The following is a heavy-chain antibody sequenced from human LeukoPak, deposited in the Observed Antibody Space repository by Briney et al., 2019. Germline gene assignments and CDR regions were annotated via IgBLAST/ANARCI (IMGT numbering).Heavy chain of an antibody. CDR2: INHSGST. CDR1: GGSFSGYY. V-gene: IGHV4-34*01. J-gene: IGHJ4*02. D-gene: IGHD6-13*01. CDR3: ARGIAPLDY. Sequence: SETLSLTCAVYGGSFSGYYWSWIRQPPGKGLEWIGEINHSGSTNYNPSLKSRVTISVDTSKNQFSLKLSSVTAADTAVYYCARGIAPLDYWGQGTLATVSS.